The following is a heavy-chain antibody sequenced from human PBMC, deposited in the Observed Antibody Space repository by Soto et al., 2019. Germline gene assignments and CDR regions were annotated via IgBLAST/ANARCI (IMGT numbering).Heavy chain of an antibody. CDR2: ISYDGSNK. CDR3: AKERSSWFSGGARYYQGLDV. V-gene: IGHV3-30*18. D-gene: IGHD6-13*01. Sequence: GSLRLSCAASGITFSRYGVHWVRQAPGKGLEWVAVISYDGSNKDYADSVKGRFTISRDNSKNTLYMQMNSLRAEDTAVYYCAKERSSWFSGGARYYQGLDVWGQGTTVTVSS. CDR1: GITFSRYG. J-gene: IGHJ6*02.